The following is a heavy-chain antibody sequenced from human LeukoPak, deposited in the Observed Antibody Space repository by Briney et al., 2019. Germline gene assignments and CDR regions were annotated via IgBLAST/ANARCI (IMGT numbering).Heavy chain of an antibody. CDR1: GFTFSSYS. J-gene: IGHJ4*02. Sequence: GGSLRLSCAASGFTFSSYSMNWVRRAPGKGLEWVSSISSSSSYIYYADSVKGRFTISRDNAKNSLYLQMNSLRAEDTAVYYCARYSGSYQNLYYFDYWGQGTLVTVSS. V-gene: IGHV3-21*01. CDR2: ISSSSSYI. D-gene: IGHD1-26*01. CDR3: ARYSGSYQNLYYFDY.